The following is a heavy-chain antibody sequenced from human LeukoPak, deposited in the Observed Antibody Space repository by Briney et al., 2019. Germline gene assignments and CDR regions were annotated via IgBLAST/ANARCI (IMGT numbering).Heavy chain of an antibody. CDR3: AKDRWITMWFDP. Sequence: GGSLRLSCAASGFTFSSYAMSWVRQAPGKGLEWVSVISGSGGSAYYADSVKGRFTISRDNSKNTLYLQMNSLRAEDTAVYYCAKDRWITMWFDPWGQGTLVTVSS. V-gene: IGHV3-23*01. J-gene: IGHJ5*02. CDR2: ISGSGGSA. D-gene: IGHD3-10*01. CDR1: GFTFSSYA.